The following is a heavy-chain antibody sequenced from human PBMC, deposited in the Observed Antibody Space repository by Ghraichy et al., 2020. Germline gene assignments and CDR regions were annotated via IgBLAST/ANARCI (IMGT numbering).Heavy chain of an antibody. CDR1: GDGVSSNDYY. D-gene: IGHD2/OR15-2a*01. V-gene: IGHV4-61*03. J-gene: IGHJ4*02. CDR3: AGGQDFSKVRL. CDR2: IFYTGST. Sequence: SQTLSLTCAVSGDGVSSNDYYWSWIRQPPGQGLEWIGYIFYTGSTKYNPSLQSRVAISLDMSENHFSLKLKSVTAADTALYYCAGGQDFSKVRLWGQGTLVTVSS.